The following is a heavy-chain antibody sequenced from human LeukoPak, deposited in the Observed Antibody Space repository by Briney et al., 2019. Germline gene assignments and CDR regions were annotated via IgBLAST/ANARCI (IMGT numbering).Heavy chain of an antibody. CDR3: ARDRASVYYYGMDV. J-gene: IGHJ6*02. V-gene: IGHV3-33*01. CDR1: GFTFSSYG. D-gene: IGHD2-2*01. Sequence: GGSLRLSCAASGFTFSSYGMHWVRQAPGKGLGWVAVIWYDGSNKYYADSVKGRFTISRDNSKNTLYLQMNSLRAEDTAVYYCARDRASVYYYGMDVWGQGTTVTVSS. CDR2: IWYDGSNK.